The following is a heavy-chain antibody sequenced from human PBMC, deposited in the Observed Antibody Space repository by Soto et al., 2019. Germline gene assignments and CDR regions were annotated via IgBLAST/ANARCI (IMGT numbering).Heavy chain of an antibody. Sequence: QVQLVQSGAEVKKPGSSVNVSCKASGGTFSSYAISWVRQAPGQGLEWMGGIIPILGTANYAQKYQGRVRVTADESTSTGYVELGSLRSEDTVVYYCARGASSGYHYGWYFDLWGRGTLVTGSS. CDR1: GGTFSSYA. J-gene: IGHJ2*01. CDR3: ARGASSGYHYGWYFDL. V-gene: IGHV1-69*01. CDR2: IIPILGTA. D-gene: IGHD3-22*01.